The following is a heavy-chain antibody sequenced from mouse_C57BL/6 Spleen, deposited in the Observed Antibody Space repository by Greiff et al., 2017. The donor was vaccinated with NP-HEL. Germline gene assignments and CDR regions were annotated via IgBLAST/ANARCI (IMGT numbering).Heavy chain of an antibody. V-gene: IGHV1-50*01. D-gene: IGHD1-1*01. CDR2: IDPSDSYT. J-gene: IGHJ3*01. Sequence: QVQLQQPGAELVKPGASVKLSCKASGYTFTSYWMQWVKQRPGQGLEWIGEIDPSDSYTNYNQKFKGKATLTVDTSSSTAYMQLSSLTSEDSAVYYCARGNYYGSRGIAYWGQGTLVTVSA. CDR3: ARGNYYGSRGIAY. CDR1: GYTFTSYW.